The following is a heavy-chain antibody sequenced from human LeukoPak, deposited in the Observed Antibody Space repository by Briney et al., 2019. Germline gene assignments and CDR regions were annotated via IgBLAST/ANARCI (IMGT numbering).Heavy chain of an antibody. J-gene: IGHJ4*02. CDR2: INPKTGNP. V-gene: IGHV7-4-1*02. Sequence: ASVKVSCKASGYTFTSYDINWVRQAPGQGLEWMGWINPKTGNPTYAQGLTGRFDFSLDTSVSTAYLQITSLKAEDTAVYYCARGPQYQPFYFDYWGQGALVTVSS. CDR1: GYTFTSYD. D-gene: IGHD2-2*01. CDR3: ARGPQYQPFYFDY.